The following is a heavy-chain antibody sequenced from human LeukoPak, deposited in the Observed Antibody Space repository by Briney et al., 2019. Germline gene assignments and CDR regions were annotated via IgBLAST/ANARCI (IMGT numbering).Heavy chain of an antibody. CDR3: ARAGYDSSGYYSY. D-gene: IGHD3-22*01. Sequence: ASVKVSCKASGYTFTGYYMHWVRQAPGQGLEWMGWINPNSGGTNYAQKFQGRVTMTRDTSISTAYMELSSLRSDDTAVYYCARAGYDSSGYYSYWGQGTLVTVSS. CDR1: GYTFTGYY. CDR2: INPNSGGT. V-gene: IGHV1-2*02. J-gene: IGHJ4*02.